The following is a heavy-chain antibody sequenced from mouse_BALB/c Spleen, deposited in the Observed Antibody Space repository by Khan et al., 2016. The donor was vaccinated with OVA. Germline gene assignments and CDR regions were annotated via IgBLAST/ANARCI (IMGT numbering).Heavy chain of an antibody. J-gene: IGHJ2*01. D-gene: IGHD3-1*01. CDR2: TYPGGGYT. CDR1: GYTFTNYW. Sequence: QVQLQQSGAELARPGTSVKMSCKAAGYTFTNYWIGWVKQRPGHGLEWIGDTYPGGGYTNYNEKFKGKATLTVDTSSSTAYMQLSGLTSEDSASYYCARRGADRGTWDCIDYWGQGTALTVSS. V-gene: IGHV1-63*02. CDR3: ARRGADRGTWDCIDY.